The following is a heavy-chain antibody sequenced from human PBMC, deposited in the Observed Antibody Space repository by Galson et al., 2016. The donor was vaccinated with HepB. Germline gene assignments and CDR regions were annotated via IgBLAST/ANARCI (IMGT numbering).Heavy chain of an antibody. J-gene: IGHJ6*02. V-gene: IGHV1-18*01. CDR1: GYTFTSYG. CDR2: ISGYNGNT. CDR3: ARLPFYNILTGYFLAYGMDV. D-gene: IGHD3-9*01. Sequence: SVKVSCKASGYTFTSYGISWVRQAPGQGLEWMGWISGYNGNTNYAQKLQGRVTMTTDTSTSTAHMELRSLRSDDTAVYYCARLPFYNILTGYFLAYGMDVWGQGPRSPSR.